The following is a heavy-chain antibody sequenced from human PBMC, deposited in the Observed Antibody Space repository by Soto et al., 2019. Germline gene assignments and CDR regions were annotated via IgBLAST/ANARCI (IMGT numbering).Heavy chain of an antibody. V-gene: IGHV4-59*01. CDR1: GGSISSYY. D-gene: IGHD6-19*01. CDR2: IYYSGST. J-gene: IGHJ4*02. Sequence: SETLSLTCTVSGGSISSYYWSWIRQPPGKGLEWIGYIYYSGSTNYNPSLKSRVTISVDTSKNQFSLKLSSVTAADTAVYYCAGLPSGWYGIDYWGQGTLVTVSS. CDR3: AGLPSGWYGIDY.